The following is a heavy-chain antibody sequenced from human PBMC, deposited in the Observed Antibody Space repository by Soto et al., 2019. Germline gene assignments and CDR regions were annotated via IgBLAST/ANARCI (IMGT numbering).Heavy chain of an antibody. V-gene: IGHV4-31*03. J-gene: IGHJ3*01. CDR3: ARGDLSGGSCYTH. D-gene: IGHD2-15*01. CDR1: GGSITSGGYS. CDR2: LYYSGST. Sequence: QVQLQESGPGLVKSSQTLSLTCTVSGGSITSGGYSWNWIRQHPGKGLEWIGYLYYSGSTYYNPSLKCRVTISVDTSKNQFSLKLSSVTAADTAVYYCARGDLSGGSCYTHWGQGTMVTVSS.